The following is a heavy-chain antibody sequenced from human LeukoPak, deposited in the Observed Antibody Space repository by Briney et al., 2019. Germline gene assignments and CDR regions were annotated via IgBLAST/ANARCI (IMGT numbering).Heavy chain of an antibody. V-gene: IGHV3-7*01. CDR1: GFTFSRYW. CDR2: IKEDGSEK. Sequence: GGSLRLSCAASGFTSSGFTFSRYWMSWVRQAPGKGLEWVANIKEDGSEKYYVDTVKGRFTISRDNAKNSLYLQMNSLRVEDTAVYYCARDAFDTRSLDYWGQGTLVTVSS. J-gene: IGHJ4*02. D-gene: IGHD3-22*01. CDR3: ARDAFDTRSLDY.